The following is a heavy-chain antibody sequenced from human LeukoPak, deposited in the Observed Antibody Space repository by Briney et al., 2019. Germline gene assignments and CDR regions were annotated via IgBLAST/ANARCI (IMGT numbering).Heavy chain of an antibody. D-gene: IGHD5-12*01. Sequence: PGGSLRLSCAASGFTLSSYWMHWVRQAPGKGLVWVSRINGDGSSTNYADSVKGRFTISRDNAKNSLYLQMNSLRAEDTAVYYCVREGGYDPFENWGQGTLVTVSS. CDR3: VREGGYDPFEN. V-gene: IGHV3-74*01. CDR2: INGDGSST. CDR1: GFTLSSYW. J-gene: IGHJ4*02.